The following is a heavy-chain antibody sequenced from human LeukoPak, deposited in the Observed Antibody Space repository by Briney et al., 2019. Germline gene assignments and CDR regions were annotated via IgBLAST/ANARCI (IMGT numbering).Heavy chain of an antibody. CDR2: INHSGST. J-gene: IGHJ4*02. CDR3: ARATVTFDY. Sequence: SSETLSLTCAVYGGSFSGYYWSWIRQPPGKGLEWIGEINHSGSTNYNPSLKSRVTISVDTSKNQFSLKLSSVTAADTAVYYCARATVTFDYWGQGTLVTVSS. V-gene: IGHV4-34*01. D-gene: IGHD4-17*01. CDR1: GGSFSGYY.